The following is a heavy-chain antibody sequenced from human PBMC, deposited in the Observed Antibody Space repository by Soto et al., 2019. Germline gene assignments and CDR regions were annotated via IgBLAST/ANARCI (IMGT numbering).Heavy chain of an antibody. D-gene: IGHD1-1*01. CDR1: GFTFSSYA. Sequence: EVQLLESGGGLVQPGGSLRLACAASGFTFSSYAMSWVRQAPGKGLEWVSVISGSGGSTYYADSVKGRFTISRDNSTDSLYLQMTSLRDKDTSVYYCAKRTTGMNFYYWGPGTLVTVSS. J-gene: IGHJ4*02. CDR3: AKRTTGMNFYY. CDR2: ISGSGGST. V-gene: IGHV3-23*01.